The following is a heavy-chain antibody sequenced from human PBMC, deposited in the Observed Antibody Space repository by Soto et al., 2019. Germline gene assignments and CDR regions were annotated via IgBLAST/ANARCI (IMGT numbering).Heavy chain of an antibody. CDR2: TFYSGNT. CDR1: GGSISSGDCY. V-gene: IGHV4-30-4*01. J-gene: IGHJ3*02. D-gene: IGHD3-10*01. Sequence: SETLPLTCTVSGGSISSGDCYWTWILQPPGKGLEWIGYTFYSGNTNYNPSLKSRASISMDTSKNQFSLRPTSVTAAGKAVYYCAREGGSGVGAFDIWGQGTVVTVSS. CDR3: AREGGSGVGAFDI.